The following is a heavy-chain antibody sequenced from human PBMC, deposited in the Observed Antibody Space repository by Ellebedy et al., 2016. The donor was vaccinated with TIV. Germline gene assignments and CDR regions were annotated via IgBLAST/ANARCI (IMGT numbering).Heavy chain of an antibody. CDR1: GYTFTANY. V-gene: IGHV1-18*04. CDR3: ARSKGDNWFDP. J-gene: IGHJ5*02. CDR2: INGYNGNT. Sequence: ASVKVSCKASGYTFTANYIHWVRQAPGRGLEWMGWINGYNGNTNYAQKLQGRVTMTTDTSTSTAYMELRSLRSDDTAVYYCARSKGDNWFDPWGQGTLVTVSS.